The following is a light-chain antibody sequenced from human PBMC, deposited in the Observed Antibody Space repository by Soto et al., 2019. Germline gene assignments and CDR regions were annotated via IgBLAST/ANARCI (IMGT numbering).Light chain of an antibody. Sequence: QSVLTQPPSVSGAPGQRVTISCTGSSSNIGAGYVIHWYQHLPGTAPKLLIYGNNNRPSGVPDRFSGSKSGTSASLAITGLQAEDEAEYYCQSYDSSLSGHVVFGGGTKLTVL. J-gene: IGLJ2*01. CDR2: GNN. V-gene: IGLV1-40*01. CDR3: QSYDSSLSGHVV. CDR1: SSNIGAGYV.